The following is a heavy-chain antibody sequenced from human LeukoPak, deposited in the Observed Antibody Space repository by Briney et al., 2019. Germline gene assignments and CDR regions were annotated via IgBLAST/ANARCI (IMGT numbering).Heavy chain of an antibody. CDR2: IKEDGSEK. V-gene: IGHV3-7*05. CDR1: GFTFSSSW. D-gene: IGHD3-10*01. Sequence: GGSLRLSCAASGFTFSSSWMKWVRQAPGKGLESVAVIKEDGSEKYYVDSVKGRFAISRDNAKNSLYLQMNSLRAEDTAAYYCAKGTERYREVSSFDSWGQGTLVTVSS. CDR3: AKGTERYREVSSFDS. J-gene: IGHJ4*02.